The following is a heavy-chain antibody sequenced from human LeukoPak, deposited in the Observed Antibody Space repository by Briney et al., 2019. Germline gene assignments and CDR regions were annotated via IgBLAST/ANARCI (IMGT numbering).Heavy chain of an antibody. CDR3: ARDLSSCWFDP. CDR1: GYTFTSYY. V-gene: IGHV1-46*01. CDR2: INPSGGTT. D-gene: IGHD6-13*01. J-gene: IGHJ5*02. Sequence: GASVKVSCKASGYTFTSYYMHWVRQAPGQGLEWMRIINPSGGTTSYAQKFQGRVTMTRDTSTTTVYIELSSLRSEDTAVYYCARDLSSCWFDPWGQATLVTVSS.